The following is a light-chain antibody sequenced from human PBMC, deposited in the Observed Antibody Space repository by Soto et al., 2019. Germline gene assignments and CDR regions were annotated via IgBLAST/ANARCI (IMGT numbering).Light chain of an antibody. J-gene: IGKJ2*01. CDR2: GAF. CDR3: QQYNNWPYT. Sequence: EIVMTQSPATLSVSPGERATLSCRASQSVSNNLAWYQQKPGQAPRLLIYGAFIRATGIPVRFSGSGSGTEFTLTISSLQSEDFAVYYCQQYNNWPYTFGQGTKLEIK. CDR1: QSVSNN. V-gene: IGKV3-15*01.